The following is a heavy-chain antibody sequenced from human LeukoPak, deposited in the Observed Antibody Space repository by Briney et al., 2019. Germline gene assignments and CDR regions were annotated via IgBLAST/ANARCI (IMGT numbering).Heavy chain of an antibody. V-gene: IGHV4-30-2*02. CDR1: GGSISSGTYS. CDR3: ARLRGNYFPDY. CDR2: IYHSGSP. J-gene: IGHJ4*02. Sequence: SQILSLTCAVSGGSISSGTYSWSWIRQPPGKGLEWIGYIYHSGSPYYNPSLKSRVTISVDTSENQFSLRLSSVTAADTAVYYCARLRGNYFPDYWGQGTLVTVSS. D-gene: IGHD4-11*01.